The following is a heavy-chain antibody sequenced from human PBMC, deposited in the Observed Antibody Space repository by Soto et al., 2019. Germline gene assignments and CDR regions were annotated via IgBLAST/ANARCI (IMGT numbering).Heavy chain of an antibody. V-gene: IGHV3-7*04. CDR1: GFTFRTYW. Sequence: EVQLVGSGGGLVQPGGSLRLSCVASGFTFRTYWRTWVRQAQGKGLEWVANIKQDGSEKYYVDSVRGRFAISRDNAKDALYLQMNGLRVEDTAVYYCARDGLYCTYANCRGDAYDVWDQGTMVTVSS. J-gene: IGHJ3*01. CDR2: IKQDGSEK. D-gene: IGHD2-8*01. CDR3: ARDGLYCTYANCRGDAYDV.